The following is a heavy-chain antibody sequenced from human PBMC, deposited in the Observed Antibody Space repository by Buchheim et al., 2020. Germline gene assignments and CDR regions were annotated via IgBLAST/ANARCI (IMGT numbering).Heavy chain of an antibody. J-gene: IGHJ4*02. V-gene: IGHV3-21*01. CDR1: GFTFSSYS. D-gene: IGHD3-3*01. CDR3: VRLDFWSGLDY. Sequence: EVQLVESGGGLVKPGGSLRLSCAASGFTFSSYSMNWVRQAPGKGLEWVSSISSPSITINYADSVKGRFTISRDNAQNHLYPQMNSLRAEDTAVYYCVRLDFWSGLDYWGQG. CDR2: ISSPSITI.